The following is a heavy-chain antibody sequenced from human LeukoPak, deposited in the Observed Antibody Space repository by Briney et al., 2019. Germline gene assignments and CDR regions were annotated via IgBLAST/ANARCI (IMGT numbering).Heavy chain of an antibody. CDR3: ASYYDSSVNAFDI. CDR1: GDSITSSAFY. V-gene: IGHV4-30-2*01. D-gene: IGHD3-22*01. Sequence: PSETLSLTCTVSGDSITSSAFYWGWIRQAPGKGLEWIGYIYHSGSTYYNPSLKGRDTISVDRSKNQFSLKLSSVTAADTAVYYCASYYDSSVNAFDIWGQGTMVTVSS. J-gene: IGHJ3*02. CDR2: IYHSGST.